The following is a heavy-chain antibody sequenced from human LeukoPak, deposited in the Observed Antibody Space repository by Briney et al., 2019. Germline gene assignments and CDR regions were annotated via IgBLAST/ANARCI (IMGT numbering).Heavy chain of an antibody. J-gene: IGHJ4*02. CDR2: IKQDGSEK. V-gene: IGHV3-7*01. Sequence: GGSLRLSCAASTFIFSSYWMSWVRQAPGKGLEWVANIKQDGSEKYYVDSVKGRFTISRDNAKNSLYLQMNSLRAEDMAVYYCARDQWELPYWGQGTLVTVSS. D-gene: IGHD1-26*01. CDR3: ARDQWELPY. CDR1: TFIFSSYW.